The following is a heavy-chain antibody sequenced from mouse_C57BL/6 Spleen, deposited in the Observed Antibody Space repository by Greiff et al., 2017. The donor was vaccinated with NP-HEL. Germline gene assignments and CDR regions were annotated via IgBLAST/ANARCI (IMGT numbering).Heavy chain of an antibody. V-gene: IGHV10-3*01. CDR2: IRSKSSNYAT. CDR1: GFTFNTYA. J-gene: IGHJ4*01. CDR3: VRDYDGYYRDYAMDY. D-gene: IGHD2-3*01. Sequence: EVMLVESGGGLVQPKGSLKLSCAASGFTFNTYAMHWVRQAPGKGLEWVACIRSKSSNYATYYADSVKDRFTISRDDSQSMLYLQMNNLKTEDTAMYYCVRDYDGYYRDYAMDYWGQGTSVTVSS.